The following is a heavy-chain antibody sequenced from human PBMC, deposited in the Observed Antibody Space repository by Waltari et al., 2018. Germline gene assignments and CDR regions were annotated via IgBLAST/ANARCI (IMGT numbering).Heavy chain of an antibody. CDR3: ASRSETSGY. D-gene: IGHD3-10*01. J-gene: IGHJ4*02. CDR1: GGSISSGSYY. V-gene: IGHV4-61*09. CDR2: IYTSGST. Sequence: QVQLQESGPGLVKPSQTLSLTCTVSGGSISSGSYYWSWIRQPAGKGLEWIGYIYTSGSTNYNPSLKSRVTISVDTSKNQFSMKLSSVTAADTAVYYCASRSETSGYWGQGTLVTVSS.